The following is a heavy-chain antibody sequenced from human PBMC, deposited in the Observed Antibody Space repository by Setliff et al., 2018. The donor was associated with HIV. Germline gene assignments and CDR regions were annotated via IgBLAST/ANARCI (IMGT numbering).Heavy chain of an antibody. CDR3: VRKEIGVAAASDYFDY. V-gene: IGHV3-48*03. Sequence: GGSLRLSCAASGFTFSTYEMNWVRQAPGKGPEWVSYISSSGGTIYYADSVKGRFTISRDNAKNSLYLQMSSLRAEDTAVYHCVRKEIGVAAASDYFDYWGPGSLVTVSS. J-gene: IGHJ4*02. CDR1: GFTFSTYE. D-gene: IGHD2-2*01. CDR2: ISSSGGTI.